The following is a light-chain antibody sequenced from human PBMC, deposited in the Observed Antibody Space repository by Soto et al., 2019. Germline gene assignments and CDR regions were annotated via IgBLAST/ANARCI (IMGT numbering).Light chain of an antibody. CDR1: QSVNSY. CDR2: DAS. J-gene: IGKJ2*01. Sequence: ETVLTQSPATLSLSPGERATLSCRASQSVNSYLVWYQQKAGQAPRLLIYDASNRATGIPARFSGSGSGTDFTLTISSLEPEDFAVYYCQQRSNWPPRYTFGQGTKLEIK. V-gene: IGKV3-11*01. CDR3: QQRSNWPPRYT.